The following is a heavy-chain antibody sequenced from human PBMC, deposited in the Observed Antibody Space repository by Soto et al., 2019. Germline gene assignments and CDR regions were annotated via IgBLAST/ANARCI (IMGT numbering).Heavy chain of an antibody. V-gene: IGHV4-34*01. D-gene: IGHD6-19*01. J-gene: IGHJ4*02. CDR1: GGSFSGYY. CDR3: ARGPGIAVAGTFEY. Sequence: QVQLQQWGAGLLKPSETLSLTCAVYGGSFSGYYWSWIRQPPGKGLEWIGEINHSGSTNYNPSLKSLVTVSVDTAKHQFHLKRSSVTAADTAVYYCARGPGIAVAGTFEYWGQRTLVTVSS. CDR2: INHSGST.